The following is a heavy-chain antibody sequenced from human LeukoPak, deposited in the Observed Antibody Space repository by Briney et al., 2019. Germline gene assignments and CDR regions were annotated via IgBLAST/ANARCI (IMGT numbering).Heavy chain of an antibody. D-gene: IGHD6-13*01. Sequence: GGSLRLSCAASGFTFSSYAMHWVRQAPGKGLEWVAVISYDGSNKYYADSVKGRFTISRDNSKNTLYLQMNSLRAEDTAVYYCARDFLGIAALTEYFQHWGQGTLVTVSS. CDR3: ARDFLGIAALTEYFQH. CDR1: GFTFSSYA. J-gene: IGHJ1*01. CDR2: ISYDGSNK. V-gene: IGHV3-30-3*01.